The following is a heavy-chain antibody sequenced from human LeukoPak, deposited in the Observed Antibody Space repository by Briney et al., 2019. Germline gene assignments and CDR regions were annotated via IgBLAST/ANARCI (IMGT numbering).Heavy chain of an antibody. CDR3: AELGITMIGGV. J-gene: IGHJ6*04. D-gene: IGHD3-10*02. CDR1: DFPFIGYT. Sequence: GGSLRLSCAASDFPFIGYTMHWVRQAPGKGLEWVAGIPYDGSQNSYADSVKGRFSISRDNSKSALYLQMNSLRAEDTAVYYCAELGITMIGGVWGKGTTVTISS. V-gene: IGHV3-30*04. CDR2: IPYDGSQN.